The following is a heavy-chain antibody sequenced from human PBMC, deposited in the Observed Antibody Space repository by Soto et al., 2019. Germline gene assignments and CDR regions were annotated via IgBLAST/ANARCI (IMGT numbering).Heavy chain of an antibody. CDR1: GYTFRNYA. CDR3: ARDGPIYDILSARYFYGMDV. CDR2: INGGNGNT. Sequence: ASVKVSCKANGYTFRNYAMHWVRQAPGRGLEWMGWINGGNGNTKYSQKFQGRVTITRDTSASTAYMELSSLRSEDTAVYYCARDGPIYDILSARYFYGMDVWGQGTTVTVSS. D-gene: IGHD3-9*01. V-gene: IGHV1-3*01. J-gene: IGHJ6*02.